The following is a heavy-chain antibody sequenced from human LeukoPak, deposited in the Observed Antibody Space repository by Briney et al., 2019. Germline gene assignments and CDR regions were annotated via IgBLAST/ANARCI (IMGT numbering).Heavy chain of an antibody. D-gene: IGHD3-22*01. J-gene: IGHJ4*02. V-gene: IGHV4-39*01. CDR1: IGSVNSAVYY. Sequence: SETLSLTCTVSIGSVNSAVYYWGWIRQPPGKGLEWIGSIHSSGGTYYNPSLKSRVTMSIDTSKNQFSLNLSSVTAADRGVYYCAKHEGSYYDKSGYTFDFRGQGTQVTVSS. CDR3: AKHEGSYYDKSGYTFDF. CDR2: IHSSGGT.